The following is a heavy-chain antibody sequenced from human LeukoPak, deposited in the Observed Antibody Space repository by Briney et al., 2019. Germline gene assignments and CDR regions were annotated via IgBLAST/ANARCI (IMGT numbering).Heavy chain of an antibody. Sequence: GGSLRLSCTASGFTFSSFRMSWVRQAPGKGLEWVANIKPDETEKSYVGSVKGRFTISRDNAKNSLYLQMNSLRADDTAMYYCAKDWRGGGCYSDWGQGTLVTVSS. CDR3: AKDWRGGGCYSD. CDR2: IKPDETEK. CDR1: GFTFSSFR. D-gene: IGHD2-15*01. J-gene: IGHJ1*01. V-gene: IGHV3-7*03.